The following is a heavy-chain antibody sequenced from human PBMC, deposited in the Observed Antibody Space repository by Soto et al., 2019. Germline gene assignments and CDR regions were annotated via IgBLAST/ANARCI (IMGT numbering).Heavy chain of an antibody. CDR2: IKQDGSEK. CDR1: GFTFSTYW. V-gene: IGHV3-7*04. CDR3: ARGQDYYGRWADY. J-gene: IGHJ4*02. D-gene: IGHD3-10*01. Sequence: EVQLVESGGGLVQPGGSLRLSCAASGFTFSTYWMTWVRQAPGKGLEWVANIKQDGSEKYYVDSVRGRFTISRDNAKNSLYLQMNYLGAEDTAVYYWARGQDYYGRWADYWGQGTLVTVSS.